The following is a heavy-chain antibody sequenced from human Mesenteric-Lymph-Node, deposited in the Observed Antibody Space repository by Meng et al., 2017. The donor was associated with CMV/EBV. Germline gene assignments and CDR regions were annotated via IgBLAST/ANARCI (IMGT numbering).Heavy chain of an antibody. Sequence: SETLSLTCTVSGGSISSSSYYWGWIRQPPGKGLEWIGNIYYSGSTNYNPSLKSRVTISVDTSKNQFSLKLSSLTAADTAVYYCARGGQLLGGFDPWGQGILVTVSS. CDR2: IYYSGST. J-gene: IGHJ5*02. D-gene: IGHD6-13*01. CDR1: GGSISSSSYY. V-gene: IGHV4-39*07. CDR3: ARGGQLLGGFDP.